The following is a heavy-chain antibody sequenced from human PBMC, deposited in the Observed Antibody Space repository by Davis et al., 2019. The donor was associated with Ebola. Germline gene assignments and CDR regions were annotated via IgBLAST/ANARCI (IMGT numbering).Heavy chain of an antibody. V-gene: IGHV4-59*11. D-gene: IGHD4-17*01. Sequence: SETLSLTCTVSGGSIRNHYWSWIRQSPGKGLEWIGYGYYGGRTDYNPSLKSRALISVDTSKNHFSLSLSPVTAADTAIYFCARVLGNGDLLLDYWGQGTLVTVSS. CDR2: GYYGGRT. CDR3: ARVLGNGDLLLDY. J-gene: IGHJ4*02. CDR1: GGSIRNHY.